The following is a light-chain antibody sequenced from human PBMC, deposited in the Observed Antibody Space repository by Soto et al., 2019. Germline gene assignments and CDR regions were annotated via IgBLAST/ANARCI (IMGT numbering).Light chain of an antibody. CDR1: STYFVSYNR. V-gene: IGLV2-18*01. CDR2: EAS. Sequence: QSVLTSPPSVSGSTGQSVTIYCPGPSTYFVSYNRVSWYQQPPGTAPKLIIYEASNRPSGVPDRFSGSKSGNTASLTISGLQAADEADYYCSLYTSENTYVFGTGTKVTVL. CDR3: SLYTSENTYV. J-gene: IGLJ1*01.